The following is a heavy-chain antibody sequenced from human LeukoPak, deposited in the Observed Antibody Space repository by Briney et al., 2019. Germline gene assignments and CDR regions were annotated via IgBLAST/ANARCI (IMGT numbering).Heavy chain of an antibody. V-gene: IGHV3-15*05. Sequence: GGSLRLSCAASGFTFSDAWMSWVRQAPGKGLEWVGRIRSKSDGGTTDYAAPVKGRFTISRDDSKNTQSLQMNSLQTEDTAVYYCTTWTDLYDYWGQGTLVTVSS. J-gene: IGHJ4*02. CDR1: GFTFSDAW. CDR3: TTWTDLYDY. D-gene: IGHD3/OR15-3a*01. CDR2: IRSKSDGGTT.